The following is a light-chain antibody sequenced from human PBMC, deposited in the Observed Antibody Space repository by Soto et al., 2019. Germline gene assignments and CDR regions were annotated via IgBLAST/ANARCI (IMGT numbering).Light chain of an antibody. CDR3: QQSATYPLT. CDR1: QGIRSS. J-gene: IGKJ4*01. CDR2: GAS. Sequence: DIQLTQSPSFLSASVGDRVIITCRASQGIRSSLAWYQQRPGKAPNLLISGASTLQLGVPSRFSGSASGTEFTLTISSLQPEDFATYYCQQSATYPLTFGGGTKVEIK. V-gene: IGKV1-9*01.